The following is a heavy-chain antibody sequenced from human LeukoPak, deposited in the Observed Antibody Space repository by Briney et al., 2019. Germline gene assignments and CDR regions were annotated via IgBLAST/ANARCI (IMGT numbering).Heavy chain of an antibody. Sequence: SETLSLTCAVYGGSFSGYYWSWIRQPPGKGLEWIGEINHSGSTNYNPSLKSRVTISVDTSKNQFSLKLSSVTAADTAVYYCARDWRYCSGGSCYSVYYYYGMDVWGQGTTVTVSS. CDR2: INHSGST. J-gene: IGHJ6*02. V-gene: IGHV4-34*01. CDR1: GGSFSGYY. D-gene: IGHD2-15*01. CDR3: ARDWRYCSGGSCYSVYYYYGMDV.